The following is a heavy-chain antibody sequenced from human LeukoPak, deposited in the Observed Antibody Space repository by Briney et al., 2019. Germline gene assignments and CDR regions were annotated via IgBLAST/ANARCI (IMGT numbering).Heavy chain of an antibody. CDR3: ARHRIITMIVVVPGNWFDP. CDR2: INHSGST. CDR1: GGSFSGYY. Sequence: SETLSLTCAVYGGSFSGYYWSWIRQPPGKGLEWIGEINHSGSTNYNPSLKSRVTISVDTSKNQFSLKLSSVTAADTAVYYCARHRIITMIVVVPGNWFDPWGQGTLVTVSS. V-gene: IGHV4-34*01. J-gene: IGHJ5*02. D-gene: IGHD3-22*01.